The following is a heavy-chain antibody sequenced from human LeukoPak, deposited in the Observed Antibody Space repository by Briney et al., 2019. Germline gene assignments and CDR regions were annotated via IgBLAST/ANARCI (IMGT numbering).Heavy chain of an antibody. D-gene: IGHD3-3*01. J-gene: IGHJ6*03. V-gene: IGHV4-4*07. CDR2: FYTSGTT. CDR3: ARVGYDFWGAYYYYYYMDV. Sequence: PSETLSLTCTVSGGSISSYHWSWIRQPAGKGLEWIGRFYTSGTTKYNPSLKSRVTMSVDTSKNQFSLKLSSVTAADTAVYFCARVGYDFWGAYYYYYYMDVWGKGTTVTVSS. CDR1: GGSISSYH.